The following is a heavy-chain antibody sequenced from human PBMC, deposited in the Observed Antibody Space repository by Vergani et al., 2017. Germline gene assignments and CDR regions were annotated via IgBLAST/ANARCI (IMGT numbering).Heavy chain of an antibody. Sequence: QVQLVQSGAEVKKPGSSVKVSCKASGGTFSSYAISWVRQAPGQGLEWMGGIIPIFGTANYAQNVQGRVTITADESTSTAYMELSSLRSEDTAVYYCAREKGKALYPTNLYYFDYWGQGTLVTVSS. J-gene: IGHJ4*02. CDR2: IIPIFGTA. CDR3: AREKGKALYPTNLYYFDY. CDR1: GGTFSSYA. D-gene: IGHD2-2*01. V-gene: IGHV1-69*01.